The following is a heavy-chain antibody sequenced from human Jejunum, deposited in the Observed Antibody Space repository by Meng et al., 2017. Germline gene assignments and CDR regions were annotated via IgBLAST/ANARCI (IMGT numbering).Heavy chain of an antibody. J-gene: IGHJ4*02. V-gene: IGHV3-74*01. CDR3: ARPGYNYGQGLYDY. D-gene: IGHD5-18*01. CDR2: INSDGSTT. CDR1: EFTFSNYW. Sequence: GESLKISCAASEFTFSNYWMHWVRQVPGKGLMWVSRINSDGSTTAYADSVRGRFTISRDNAKNTLYLQMSSLRVEDTAVYYCARPGYNYGQGLYDYWGQGTLVT.